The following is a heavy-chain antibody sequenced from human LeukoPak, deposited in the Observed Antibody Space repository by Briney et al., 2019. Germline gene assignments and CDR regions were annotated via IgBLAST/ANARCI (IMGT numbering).Heavy chain of an antibody. CDR1: GFTFHDSA. V-gene: IGHV3-23*01. CDR2: ISGGGGST. CDR3: AKGGKWDVTPFDY. Sequence: GGSLRLSCAASGFTFHDSAIDWVRQAPGKGLEWVSTISGGGGSTYYADSVKGRFTISRDNSKNTLYLQVNSLRAEDTAVYYCAKGGKWDVTPFDYWGQGTLVTVSS. J-gene: IGHJ4*02. D-gene: IGHD1-26*01.